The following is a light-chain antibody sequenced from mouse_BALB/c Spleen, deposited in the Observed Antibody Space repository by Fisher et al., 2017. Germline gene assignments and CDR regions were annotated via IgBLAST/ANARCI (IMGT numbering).Light chain of an antibody. CDR2: STS. J-gene: IGKJ5*01. CDR1: SSVSSSY. CDR3: QQWSSNPLT. V-gene: IGKV4-57-1*01. Sequence: DIVLTQSTAIMSASLGEKVTMTCRASSSVSSSYLHWYQQKSGASPKLWIYSTSNLASGVPARFSGSGSGTSYSLTISSVEAEDAATYYCQQWSSNPLTFGAGTKLELK.